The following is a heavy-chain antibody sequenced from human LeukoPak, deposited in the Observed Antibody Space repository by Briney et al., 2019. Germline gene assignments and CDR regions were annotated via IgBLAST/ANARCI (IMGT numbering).Heavy chain of an antibody. D-gene: IGHD3-10*01. V-gene: IGHV3-23*01. CDR1: RFSFYAYA. Sequence: GGSLRLSCAASRFSFYAYAMSWVRQAPGKGLEWGSGISATGESTYYADSVKGRFTISRNNSKNTLFLQMNSLRAEDTALYYCAKIATRLIDSLGSERDWFDPWGQGTLVTVSS. CDR3: AKIATRLIDSLGSERDWFDP. J-gene: IGHJ5*02. CDR2: ISATGEST.